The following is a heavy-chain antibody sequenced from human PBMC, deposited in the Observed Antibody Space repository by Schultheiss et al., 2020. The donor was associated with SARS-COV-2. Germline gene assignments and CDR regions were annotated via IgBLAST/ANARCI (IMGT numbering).Heavy chain of an antibody. CDR1: GFTFSSYG. CDR3: ARALDY. V-gene: IGHV3-30*03. CDR2: ISYDGSNK. Sequence: GESLKISCAASGFTFSSYGMHWVRQAPGKGLEWVAVISYDGSNKYYADSVKGRFTISRDNSKNTLDLQMNSLRAEDTAVYYCARALDYWGQGTLVTVSS. J-gene: IGHJ4*02.